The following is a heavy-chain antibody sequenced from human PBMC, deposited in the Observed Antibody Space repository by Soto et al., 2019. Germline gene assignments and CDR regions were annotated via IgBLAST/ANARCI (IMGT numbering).Heavy chain of an antibody. Sequence: GESLKISCKGSGYSFTSYWIGWVRQMPGKGLEWMGIIYPGDSDTRYSPSFQGQVTISADKSISTAYLQWSSLKASDTAMYYCARHADVWSGNIATPGSELKDYYYMDVWGKGTTVTVS. V-gene: IGHV5-51*01. CDR1: GYSFTSYW. CDR2: IYPGDSDT. CDR3: ARHADVWSGNIATPGSELKDYYYMDV. J-gene: IGHJ6*03. D-gene: IGHD3-3*01.